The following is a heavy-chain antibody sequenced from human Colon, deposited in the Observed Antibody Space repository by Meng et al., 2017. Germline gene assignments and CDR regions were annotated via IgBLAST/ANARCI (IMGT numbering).Heavy chain of an antibody. Sequence: EVQLVEPGGGLFKPGGSLRLSCAASGFTVNTYYMTWVRQAPGMGLQWVSIIYSGGSIYHADSVKGRFTISRDNSKNTLHLQMNSLRAEDTAVYYCARNSGSYPYYFDYWGQGTLVTVSS. CDR3: ARNSGSYPYYFDY. D-gene: IGHD1-26*01. J-gene: IGHJ4*02. V-gene: IGHV3-53*01. CDR1: GFTVNTYY. CDR2: IYSGGSI.